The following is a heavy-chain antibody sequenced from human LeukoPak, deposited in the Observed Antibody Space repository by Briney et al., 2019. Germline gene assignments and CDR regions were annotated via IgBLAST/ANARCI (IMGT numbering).Heavy chain of an antibody. D-gene: IGHD4/OR15-4a*01. CDR3: ARVGTIMYNWFDP. CDR1: GYTFTSYD. Sequence: ASVKVSCKASGYTFTSYDINWVRQATGQGLEWMGWMNPSSGNTGYAQKFQGRVTITRNTSISTAYMELSSLRSEDTAVYYCARVGTIMYNWFDPWGQGTLVTVSS. CDR2: MNPSSGNT. V-gene: IGHV1-8*03. J-gene: IGHJ5*02.